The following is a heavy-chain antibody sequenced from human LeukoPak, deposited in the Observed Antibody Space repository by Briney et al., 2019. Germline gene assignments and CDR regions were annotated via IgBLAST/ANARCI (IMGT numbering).Heavy chain of an antibody. J-gene: IGHJ4*02. CDR2: IYYTGTT. CDR1: GGSVDNSNYY. Sequence: SETLSLSCTVSGGSVDNSNYYWGWIRQPPGKGLEWIGSIYYTGTTYYNPSLKSRLTISVDTSKNQFSLKLSSVTAADTAVYYCARGGYCSSTSCYKARTVDYWGQGTLVTVSS. V-gene: IGHV4-39*07. CDR3: ARGGYCSSTSCYKARTVDY. D-gene: IGHD2-2*02.